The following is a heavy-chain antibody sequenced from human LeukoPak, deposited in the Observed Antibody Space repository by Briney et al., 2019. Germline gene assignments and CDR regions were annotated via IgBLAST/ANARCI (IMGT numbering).Heavy chain of an antibody. D-gene: IGHD3-22*01. J-gene: IGHJ4*02. Sequence: SETLSLTCIVSGGSISTSSYYWGWIRQPPGKRLEWIGSIYYSGSTYYNPSLKSRVTISVDTFKNQFSLKLSSVTAADTAVYYCARKIYYYDSSGYDYYYFDYWGQGTLVTVSS. CDR1: GGSISTSSYY. CDR3: ARKIYYYDSSGYDYYYFDY. CDR2: IYYSGST. V-gene: IGHV4-39*01.